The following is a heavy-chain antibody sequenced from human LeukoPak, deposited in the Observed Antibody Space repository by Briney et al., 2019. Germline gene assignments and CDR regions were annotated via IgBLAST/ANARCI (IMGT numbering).Heavy chain of an antibody. CDR3: ARAENSGSGGLDP. CDR1: GFTVSSNY. J-gene: IGHJ5*02. CDR2: IYSGGST. D-gene: IGHD2-15*01. V-gene: IGHV3-66*01. Sequence: GGSLRLSCAASGFTVSSNYMSWVRQAPGKGLEWVSFIYSGGSTHYADSVKGRFTISRDNAKNSLYLDMSSLRADDTAVYYCARAENSGSGGLDPWGQGTLVTVSS.